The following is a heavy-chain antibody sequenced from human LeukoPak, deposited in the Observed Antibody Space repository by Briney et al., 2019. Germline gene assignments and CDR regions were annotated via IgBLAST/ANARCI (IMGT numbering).Heavy chain of an antibody. Sequence: SETQSLTCTVSGASINNYYWSWIRQPPGKGLEWIGEINHSGSTNYNPSLKSRVTISVDTSKNQFSLKLSSVTAADTAVYYCARRTIFGVVIRAEYFQHWGQGTLVTVSS. D-gene: IGHD3-3*01. V-gene: IGHV4-34*01. CDR1: GASINNYY. CDR2: INHSGST. CDR3: ARRTIFGVVIRAEYFQH. J-gene: IGHJ1*01.